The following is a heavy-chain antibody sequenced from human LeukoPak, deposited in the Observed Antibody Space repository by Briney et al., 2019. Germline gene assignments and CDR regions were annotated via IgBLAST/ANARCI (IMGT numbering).Heavy chain of an antibody. V-gene: IGHV3-48*01. J-gene: IGHJ4*02. CDR3: ARDLHYGDYVADY. Sequence: GGSLRLSCAASGFTFSTYSMNWVRQAPGKGLEWVSYISSSSSTIYYADSVKGRFTISRDNAKNSLYLQMNSLRAEDTAVYYCARDLHYGDYVADYWGQGTLVTVSS. CDR2: ISSSSSTI. D-gene: IGHD4-17*01. CDR1: GFTFSTYS.